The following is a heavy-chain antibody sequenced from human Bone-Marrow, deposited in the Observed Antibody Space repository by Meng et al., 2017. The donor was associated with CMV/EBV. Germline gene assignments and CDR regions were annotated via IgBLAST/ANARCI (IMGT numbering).Heavy chain of an antibody. CDR3: AKGRWLQGGTDLDY. V-gene: IGHV3-33*03. CDR1: GFTFSSYS. J-gene: IGHJ4*02. CDR2: IWYDGNYE. Sequence: GESLKISCAASGFTFSSYSMNWVRQAPGKGLEWVAVIWYDGNYEYYADSVEGRFTISRDNSKNTLYLQMNSLRADDTAVYYCAKGRWLQGGTDLDYWGQGTLVTVSS. D-gene: IGHD5-24*01.